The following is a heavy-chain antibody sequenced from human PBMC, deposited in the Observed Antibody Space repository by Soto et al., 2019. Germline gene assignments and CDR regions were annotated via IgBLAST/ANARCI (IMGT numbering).Heavy chain of an antibody. Sequence: SETLSLTCTVSGGSISSSSYYWGWIRQPPGKGLEWIGTIYYSGSTYYNPSLKSRVTISVDTSKNQFSLKLSSVTAADTAVYYCARRVSGGIALAGTSFDYWGQGTLVTVSS. CDR1: GGSISSSSYY. D-gene: IGHD6-19*01. V-gene: IGHV4-39*01. J-gene: IGHJ4*02. CDR3: ARRVSGGIALAGTSFDY. CDR2: IYYSGST.